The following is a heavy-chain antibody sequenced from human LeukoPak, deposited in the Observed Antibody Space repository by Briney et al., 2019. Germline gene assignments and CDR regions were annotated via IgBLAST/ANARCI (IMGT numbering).Heavy chain of an antibody. D-gene: IGHD4-23*01. J-gene: IGHJ6*03. CDR3: ARGDGGTSQYYYMDV. Sequence: GASVKVSCKASGHTFTSYDINWVRHATAQGLEWMGWINPNSANTGYAQKFQVRVSMTRNTSISRAYMELTSLRSEGTAVYYCARGDGGTSQYYYMDVWGKGTPVTVSS. V-gene: IGHV1-8*01. CDR1: GHTFTSYD. CDR2: INPNSANT.